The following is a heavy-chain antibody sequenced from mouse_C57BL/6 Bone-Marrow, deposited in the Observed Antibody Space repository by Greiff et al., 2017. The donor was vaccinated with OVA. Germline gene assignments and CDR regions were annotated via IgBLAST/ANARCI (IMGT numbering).Heavy chain of an antibody. CDR2: IDPSDSYT. D-gene: IGHD1-1*01. V-gene: IGHV1-50*01. CDR1: GYTFTSYW. CDR3: ARRGITPDDY. J-gene: IGHJ2*01. Sequence: QVQLQQPGAELVKPGASVKLSCKASGYTFTSYWMQWVKQRPGQGLEWIGEIDPSDSYTNYNQKFKGKATLTVDTSSSTAYMQLSSLTSEDSAVYYCARRGITPDDYWGQGTTLTVSS.